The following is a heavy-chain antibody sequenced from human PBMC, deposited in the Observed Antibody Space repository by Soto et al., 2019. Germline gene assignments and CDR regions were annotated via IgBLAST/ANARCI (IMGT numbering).Heavy chain of an antibody. J-gene: IGHJ6*02. Sequence: QVQLVESGGGLVKPGGSLRLSCAASGFTFSDYYMSWIRQAPGKGLEWVSYISSSGSTIYYADSVKGRFTISRDNAKNSLYLQMHSLRAEDTAVYYCARVDIVLVPAASDTTDYGMDVWGQGTTVTVSS. CDR3: ARVDIVLVPAASDTTDYGMDV. D-gene: IGHD2-2*01. CDR2: ISSSGSTI. CDR1: GFTFSDYY. V-gene: IGHV3-11*01.